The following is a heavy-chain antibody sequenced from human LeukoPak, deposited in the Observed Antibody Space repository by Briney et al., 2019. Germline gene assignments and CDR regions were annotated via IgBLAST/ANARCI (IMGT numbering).Heavy chain of an antibody. CDR1: GFTFSSYE. V-gene: IGHV3-48*03. CDR3: ARDRGSGYGPPDLDY. D-gene: IGHD5-12*01. Sequence: PGGSLRLSCAASGFTFSSYEMNWVRQAPGKGLEWVSYISSSGSTIYYADSVKGRFTISRDNAKNSLYLQMNSLRAEDTAVYYCARDRGSGYGPPDLDYWGQGTLVTVSS. CDR2: ISSSGSTI. J-gene: IGHJ4*02.